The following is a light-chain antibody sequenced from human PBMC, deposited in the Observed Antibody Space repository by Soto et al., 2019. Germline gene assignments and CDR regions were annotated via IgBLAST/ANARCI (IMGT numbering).Light chain of an antibody. J-gene: IGLJ2*01. CDR1: SSNIGAGYD. CDR2: NNN. V-gene: IGLV1-40*01. Sequence: QSVLTQPPSVSGAPGQRVTISCTGSSSNIGAGYDVHWYQQLPGTAPKLLIYNNNNRPSGVPDRFSGSKSVTSASLAITGLQADEEADYYCQSYDSSLSGVVFGGGTKLPVL. CDR3: QSYDSSLSGVV.